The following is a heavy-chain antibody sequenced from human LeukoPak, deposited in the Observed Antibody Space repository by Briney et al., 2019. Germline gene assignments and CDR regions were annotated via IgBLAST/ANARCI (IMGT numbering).Heavy chain of an antibody. CDR1: GDSVSSNRAT. J-gene: IGHJ6*02. CDR2: TYYMSKWYN. V-gene: IGHV6-1*01. CDR3: AREQRVASLGMDV. Sequence: SQTLSLTCAISGDSVSSNRATWNWIRQSPSRGLEWLGRTYYMSKWYNDYAVSVKGRITINPDTSKNQFSLQLNSVAPEDTAVYYCAREQRVASLGMDVWGQGTTVTVSS. D-gene: IGHD2-15*01.